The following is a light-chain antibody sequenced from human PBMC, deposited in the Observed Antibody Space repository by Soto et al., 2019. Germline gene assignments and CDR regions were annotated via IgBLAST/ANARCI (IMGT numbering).Light chain of an antibody. CDR2: EVS. CDR1: SSDVGGYNY. J-gene: IGLJ2*01. Sequence: QSALTQPASVSGSPGQSITISCTGTSSDVGGYNYVSWYQQHPGKAPKLMIYEVSNRPSGVSNRFSGSKSGNTASLTISGLPAEDEADYYCSFYTSSSPVVFGGGTKLTVL. V-gene: IGLV2-14*01. CDR3: SFYTSSSPVV.